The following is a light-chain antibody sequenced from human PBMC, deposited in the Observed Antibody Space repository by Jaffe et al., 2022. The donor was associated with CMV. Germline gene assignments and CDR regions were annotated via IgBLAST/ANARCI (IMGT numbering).Light chain of an antibody. Sequence: QSLLTQPPSASGTPGQRVTISCSGSNSNVGRHSVNWYQQLPGAAPTLLIYINDQRPSGVPHRFSGSKSGTSASLAISGLQSEDESDYYCASWDDNVNGWVFGGGTKLTVL. V-gene: IGLV1-44*01. CDR3: ASWDDNVNGWV. J-gene: IGLJ3*02. CDR2: IND. CDR1: NSNVGRHS.